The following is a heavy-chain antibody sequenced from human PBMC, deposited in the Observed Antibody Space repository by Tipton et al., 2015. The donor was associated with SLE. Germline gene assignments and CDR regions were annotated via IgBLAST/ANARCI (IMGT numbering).Heavy chain of an antibody. CDR3: TKGVYSVLNWFDP. D-gene: IGHD4-11*01. CDR2: IYYTGST. Sequence: TLSLTCTVSGGSFSSDTYLWGWIRQPPGKGLEWIGDIYYTGSTYYNPSLKSRVTISVDTSKNQFSLKLSSVTAADTAVYYCTKGVYSVLNWFDPWGQGTQVTVSS. CDR1: GGSFSSDTYL. V-gene: IGHV4-39*07. J-gene: IGHJ5*02.